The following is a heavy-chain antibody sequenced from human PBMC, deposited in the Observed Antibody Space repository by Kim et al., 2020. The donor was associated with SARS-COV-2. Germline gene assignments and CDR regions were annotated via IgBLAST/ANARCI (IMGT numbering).Heavy chain of an antibody. CDR2: IYYSGST. CDR1: GGSISSSSYY. Sequence: SETLSLTCTVSGGSISSSSYYWGWIRQPPGKGLEWIGSIYYSGSTYYNPSLNSRVTISVDTSKNQFSLKLSSVTAADTAVYYCARQPAGVSEYLTDYYGSGSFWDRWFDPWGQGTLVTVSS. V-gene: IGHV4-39*01. CDR3: ARQPAGVSEYLTDYYGSGSFWDRWFDP. J-gene: IGHJ5*02. D-gene: IGHD3-10*01.